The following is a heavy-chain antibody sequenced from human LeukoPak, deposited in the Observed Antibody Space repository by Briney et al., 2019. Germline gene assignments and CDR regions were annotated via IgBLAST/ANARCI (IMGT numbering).Heavy chain of an antibody. Sequence: GGSLRLSCAASGFTFSSYGMHWVRQAPGKGLEWVANIKQDGSEKYYVDSVKGRFTISRDNSKNSLYLQMNSLRAEDTAVYYCASQRILDVWGKGTTVTVSS. D-gene: IGHD6-25*01. J-gene: IGHJ6*04. CDR2: IKQDGSEK. CDR1: GFTFSSYG. V-gene: IGHV3-7*01. CDR3: ASQRILDV.